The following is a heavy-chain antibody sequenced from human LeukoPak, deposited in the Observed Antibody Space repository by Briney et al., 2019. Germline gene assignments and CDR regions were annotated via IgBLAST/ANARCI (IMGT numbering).Heavy chain of an antibody. J-gene: IGHJ4*02. CDR3: ARDRGGLLWFGGFDY. D-gene: IGHD3-10*01. Sequence: AGGSLRLSCAASGFTFSSYEMNWVRQAPGKGLEWVSYISSSGSTIYYADSVKGRFTISRDNAKNSLYLQMNSLRAEDTAVYYCARDRGGLLWFGGFDYWGQGTLVTVSS. V-gene: IGHV3-48*03. CDR1: GFTFSSYE. CDR2: ISSSGSTI.